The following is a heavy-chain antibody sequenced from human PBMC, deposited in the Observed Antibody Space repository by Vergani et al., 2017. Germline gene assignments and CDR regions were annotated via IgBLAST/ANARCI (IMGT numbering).Heavy chain of an antibody. J-gene: IGHJ4*02. D-gene: IGHD6-19*01. CDR1: GGSFIGYY. CDR2: IDHSGST. Sequence: QVQLQQWGAGLLKPSETLSLTCAVHGGSFIGYYWSWIRQPPGKGLEWIGEIDHSGSTNYNPSLKSRVIISVDTSKNQFSLKFSTLTAADTAVYYCARGRLGLGYFDFWGQGTLVTVSS. CDR3: ARGRLGLGYFDF. V-gene: IGHV4-34*01.